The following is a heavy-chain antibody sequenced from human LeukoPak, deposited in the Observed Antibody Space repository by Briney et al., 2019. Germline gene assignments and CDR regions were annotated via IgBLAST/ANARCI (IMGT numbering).Heavy chain of an antibody. CDR1: GFTFDDYA. Sequence: GGSLRLSCAASGFTFDDYAMHWVRQAPGKGLEWVSLISGDGGSTYYADSVKGRFTISRDNSKNSLYLQMNSLRTEDTALYYCAKGTRIAAAGNYYYGMDVWGQGTTVTVSS. J-gene: IGHJ6*02. CDR3: AKGTRIAAAGNYYYGMDV. V-gene: IGHV3-43*02. CDR2: ISGDGGST. D-gene: IGHD6-13*01.